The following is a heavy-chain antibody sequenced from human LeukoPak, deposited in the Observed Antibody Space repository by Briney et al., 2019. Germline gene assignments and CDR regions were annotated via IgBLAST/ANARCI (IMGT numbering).Heavy chain of an antibody. Sequence: ASVKVSCKTSGYTFTGYYIHWVRQAPGQGLEWMGWINPNTGGTNSAQKFQGRVTMTRDTSISTAYMELSRLRSDDTAVYYCARDKRIAVAGWNYWGRGTLVTVSS. D-gene: IGHD6-19*01. CDR3: ARDKRIAVAGWNY. CDR1: GYTFTGYY. CDR2: INPNTGGT. J-gene: IGHJ4*02. V-gene: IGHV1-2*02.